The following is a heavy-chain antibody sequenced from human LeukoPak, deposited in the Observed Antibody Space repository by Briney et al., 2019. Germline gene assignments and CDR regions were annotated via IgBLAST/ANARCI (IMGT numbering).Heavy chain of an antibody. J-gene: IGHJ6*04. Sequence: GGSLRLSCAASGFTFNSYAMHWVRQAPGKGLEWVAVISHDGSNKYYADSVKGRFTISRDNSKNTLYLQMNSLRAEDTAVYYCAKPELDVWGKGTTVTISS. V-gene: IGHV3-30*04. CDR2: ISHDGSNK. CDR3: AKPELDV. CDR1: GFTFNSYA. D-gene: IGHD1-14*01.